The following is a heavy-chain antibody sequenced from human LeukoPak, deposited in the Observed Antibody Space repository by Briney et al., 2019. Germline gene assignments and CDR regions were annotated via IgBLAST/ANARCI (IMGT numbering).Heavy chain of an antibody. V-gene: IGHV1-69*05. J-gene: IGHJ6*03. D-gene: IGHD3-3*01. CDR3: ARDAISTAPQHYYMEV. CDR1: GGTFSSYA. Sequence: SVKVSSKASGGTFSSYAISWVRQTPGQGLECMGRIIPIFGTANYAQNFQGGVTITTDESTSTAYMELSRLRSEDTAVYYCARDAISTAPQHYYMEVWGKGTTVTVS. CDR2: IIPIFGTA.